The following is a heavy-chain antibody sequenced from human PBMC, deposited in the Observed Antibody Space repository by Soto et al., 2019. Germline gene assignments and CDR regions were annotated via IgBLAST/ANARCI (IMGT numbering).Heavy chain of an antibody. CDR1: GFTVSSNY. J-gene: IGHJ4*02. Sequence: EVQLVESGGGLIQPGGSLRLSCAASGFTVSSNYMSWVRQAPGKGLEWVSVIYSGGSTYYADSVKGRFTISRDNSKNTLYLQMNSLRAEDTAVYYCSSSITILGVVWPPPEIWGQGTLVTVSS. CDR3: SSSITILGVVWPPPEI. D-gene: IGHD3-3*01. V-gene: IGHV3-53*01. CDR2: IYSGGST.